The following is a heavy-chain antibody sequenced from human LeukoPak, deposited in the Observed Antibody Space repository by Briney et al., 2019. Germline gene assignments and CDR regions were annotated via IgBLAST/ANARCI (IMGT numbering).Heavy chain of an antibody. Sequence: SVKVSCKASGGTFSSYAISWVRLAPGQGLEWMGRIIPIFGTANYAQKFQGRVTITTDESTSTAYMELSSLRSEDTAVYYCARLGGSYHYYYYMDVWGRGTTVTVSS. CDR2: IIPIFGTA. CDR3: ARLGGSYHYYYYMDV. V-gene: IGHV1-69*05. J-gene: IGHJ6*03. D-gene: IGHD1-26*01. CDR1: GGTFSSYA.